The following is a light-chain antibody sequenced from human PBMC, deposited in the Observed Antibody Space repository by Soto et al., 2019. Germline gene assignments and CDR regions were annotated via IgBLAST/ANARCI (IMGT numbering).Light chain of an antibody. V-gene: IGKV1-5*01. CDR1: QSISSR. J-gene: IGKJ1*01. Sequence: MKLSPSTVSAAVGERVTLSWPASQSISSRLAWYQQKPGRAPKLLIYDASSLESGVPSRFSGSGSGTDFTLTISRLQPDDLATYYCQQYNSSPWTFGQGTKVDI. CDR3: QQYNSSPWT. CDR2: DAS.